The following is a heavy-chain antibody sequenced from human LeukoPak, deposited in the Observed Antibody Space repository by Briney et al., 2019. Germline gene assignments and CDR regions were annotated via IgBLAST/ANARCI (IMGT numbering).Heavy chain of an antibody. CDR2: IRYDGSNK. J-gene: IGHJ4*02. D-gene: IGHD3-10*01. CDR1: GFTFSSYG. CDR3: ATGNVLLWFGELLTLRY. V-gene: IGHV3-30*02. Sequence: GGSLRLSCAASGFTFSSYGMHWVRQAPGKGLEWVAFIRYDGSNKYYADSVKGRFTISRDNSKNTLYLQMNSLRAEDTAVYYCATGNVLLWFGELLTLRYWGQGTLVTVSS.